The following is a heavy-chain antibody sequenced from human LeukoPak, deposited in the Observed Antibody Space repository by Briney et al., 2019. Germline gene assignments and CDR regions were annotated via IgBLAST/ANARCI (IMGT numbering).Heavy chain of an antibody. J-gene: IGHJ5*02. CDR1: GGSISSGDYY. V-gene: IGHV4-61*08. CDR3: ARDQLDVTIFGVEPYDWFDP. D-gene: IGHD3-3*01. Sequence: SETLSLTCTVSGGSISSGDYYWSWIRQPPGKGLEWIGYIYTSGSTNYNPSLKSRVTMSVDTSKNQFSLKLSSVTAADTAVYYCARDQLDVTIFGVEPYDWFDPWGQGTLVTVSS. CDR2: IYTSGST.